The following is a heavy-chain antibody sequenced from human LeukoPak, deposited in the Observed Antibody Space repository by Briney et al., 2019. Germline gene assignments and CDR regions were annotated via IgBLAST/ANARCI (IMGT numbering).Heavy chain of an antibody. D-gene: IGHD2-8*02. V-gene: IGHV3-21*04. CDR2: ISSSSSYI. CDR3: ARGRWWTWFDP. J-gene: IGHJ5*02. CDR1: GFTFSSYS. Sequence: GGSLRLSCAASGFTFSSYSMNWVRQAPGKGLEWVSSISSSSSYIYYADSVKGRFTISRDNAKNSLYLQMNSLRAEDTAVYYCARGRWWTWFDPWGQGTLVTVSS.